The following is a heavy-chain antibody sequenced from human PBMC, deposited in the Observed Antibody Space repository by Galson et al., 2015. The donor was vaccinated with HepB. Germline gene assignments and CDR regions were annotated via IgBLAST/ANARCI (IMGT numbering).Heavy chain of an antibody. V-gene: IGHV3-23*01. CDR1: GFTFSSYA. CDR3: AKTRYDSSGYYGFWDY. Sequence: SLRLSCAASGFTFSSYAMSWVRQAPGKGLEWVSAISGSGGSTYYADSVKGRFTISRDNSKNTLYLQMNSLRAEDTAVYYCAKTRYDSSGYYGFWDYWGQGTLVTVSS. J-gene: IGHJ4*02. D-gene: IGHD3-22*01. CDR2: ISGSGGST.